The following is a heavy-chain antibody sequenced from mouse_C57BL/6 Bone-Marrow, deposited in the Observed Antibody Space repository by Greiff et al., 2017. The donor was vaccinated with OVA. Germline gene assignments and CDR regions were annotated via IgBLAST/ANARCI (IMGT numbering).Heavy chain of an antibody. CDR1: GYTFTSYT. Sequence: QVTLKVSGAELARPGASVKMSCKASGYTFTSYTMHWVKQRPGQGLEWIGYINPSSGYTKSNQKFKDKATLTADKSSSPAYMQLSILTSEYSAAYDCANYYGSSYDYWGQGTTLTVAA. CDR2: INPSSGYT. J-gene: IGHJ2*01. CDR3: ANYYGSSYDY. D-gene: IGHD1-1*01. V-gene: IGHV1-4*01.